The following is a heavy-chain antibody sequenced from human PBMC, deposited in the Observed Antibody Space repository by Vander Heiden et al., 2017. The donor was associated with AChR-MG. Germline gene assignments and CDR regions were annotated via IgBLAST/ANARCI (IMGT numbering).Heavy chain of an antibody. CDR1: GYTLTELS. Sequence: QVQLVQYGAEVKKPGASVKVSGKVSGYTLTELSMHWVRPAPGKGLEWMGGFDPEDGETIYAQKFQGRVTMTEDTSTDTAYMELSSLRSEDTAVYYCATENEIAAAGSLDWYFDLWGRGTLVTVSS. CDR2: FDPEDGET. D-gene: IGHD6-13*01. V-gene: IGHV1-24*01. CDR3: ATENEIAAAGSLDWYFDL. J-gene: IGHJ2*01.